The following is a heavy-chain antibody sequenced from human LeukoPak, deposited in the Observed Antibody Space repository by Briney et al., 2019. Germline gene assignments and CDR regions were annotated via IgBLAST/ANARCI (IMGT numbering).Heavy chain of an antibody. V-gene: IGHV3-23*01. Sequence: GGSLRLSCAASGFTFSSYAMSWVRQAPGKGLEWVSAISGGGDSTYYLDSVKGRFTISRDNSKNTLYLQMNSLRAEDTAVYYCASAPFDWFFSGRDYWGQGTLVTVSS. CDR1: GFTFSSYA. D-gene: IGHD3-9*01. CDR2: ISGGGDST. CDR3: ASAPFDWFFSGRDY. J-gene: IGHJ4*02.